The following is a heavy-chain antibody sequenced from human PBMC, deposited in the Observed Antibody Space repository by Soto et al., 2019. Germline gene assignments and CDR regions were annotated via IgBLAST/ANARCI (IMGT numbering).Heavy chain of an antibody. J-gene: IGHJ4*02. CDR2: IKSKTDGGTT. V-gene: IGHV3-15*01. CDR3: IVIRRRAPYFDY. Sequence: GGSLRLSCAASGFTFSNAWMSWVRQAPGKGLEWVGRIKSKTDGGTTDYAAPVKGRFTISRDDSKNTLYLQMNSLKTEDTAVYYCIVIRRRAPYFDYWGQGTLVTVSS. D-gene: IGHD3-16*02. CDR1: GFTFSNAW.